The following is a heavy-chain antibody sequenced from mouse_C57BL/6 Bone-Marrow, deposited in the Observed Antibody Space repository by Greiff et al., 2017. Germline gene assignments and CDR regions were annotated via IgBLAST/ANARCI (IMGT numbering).Heavy chain of an antibody. D-gene: IGHD1-1*01. Sequence: VQLQQSGAELVRPGASVTLSCKASGYTFTDYEMHWVKQTPVHGLEWIGAIDPETGGTAYNQKFKGKAILTADKSSSTAYMELRSLTSEDSAVYYWTSRDYYGSSYDAWFAYWGQGTLVTVSA. V-gene: IGHV1-15*01. CDR2: IDPETGGT. J-gene: IGHJ3*01. CDR1: GYTFTDYE. CDR3: TSRDYYGSSYDAWFAY.